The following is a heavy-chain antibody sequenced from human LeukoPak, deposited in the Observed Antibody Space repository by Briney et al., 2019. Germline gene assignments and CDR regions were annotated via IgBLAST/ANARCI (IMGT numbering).Heavy chain of an antibody. CDR2: IYYSGST. J-gene: IGHJ6*02. CDR1: GGSISSYY. CDR3: ARETYFRYGMDV. Sequence: SETLSLTCTVSGGSISSYYWSWIRQPPGKGLEWIGYIYYSGSTDYNPSLKSRVTISVDTSKNQFSLKLSSVTAADTAVYYCARETYFRYGMDVWGQGTTVTVSS. D-gene: IGHD3-9*01. V-gene: IGHV4-59*01.